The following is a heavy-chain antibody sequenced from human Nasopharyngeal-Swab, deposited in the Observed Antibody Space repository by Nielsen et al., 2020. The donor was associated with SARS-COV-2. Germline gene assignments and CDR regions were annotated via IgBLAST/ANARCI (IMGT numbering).Heavy chain of an antibody. CDR1: GGSISSSSYY. CDR2: IYYSGST. J-gene: IGHJ4*02. Sequence: SETLSLTCTVSGGSISSSSYYWGWIRQPPGKGLEWIGSIYYSGSTYYNPSLKSRVTISVDTSKNQFSLKLSSVTAADTAVYYCARRHLRWWTDYWGQGTLVTVSS. V-gene: IGHV4-39*01. CDR3: ARRHLRWWTDY. D-gene: IGHD4-23*01.